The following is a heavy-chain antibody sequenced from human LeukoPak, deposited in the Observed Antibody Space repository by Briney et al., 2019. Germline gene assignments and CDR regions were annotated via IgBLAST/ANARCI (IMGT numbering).Heavy chain of an antibody. CDR3: AQGLVSSSTRWFDP. J-gene: IGHJ5*02. V-gene: IGHV4-34*01. CDR2: INPSGST. CDR1: DESFSTSY. Sequence: SETLSLTCAAYDESFSTSYWSWLRQPPGKGLEWIGEINPSGSTKYNPSLKSRVTTSADTSKNQLSLRLSSVTAADTAVYYCAQGLVSSSTRWFDPWGQGTLVTVSS. D-gene: IGHD2-2*01.